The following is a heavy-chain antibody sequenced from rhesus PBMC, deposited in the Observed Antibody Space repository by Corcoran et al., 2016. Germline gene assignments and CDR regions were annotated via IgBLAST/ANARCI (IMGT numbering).Heavy chain of an antibody. CDR1: GYPFGDYG. CDR3: ARASSGWYHYFDY. D-gene: IGHD6-31*01. CDR2: ISYTGKTI. V-gene: IGHV3-183*01. J-gene: IGHJ4*01. Sequence: EVQLVESGGGLVKPGASLRLSCAASGYPFGDYGMHWVRQVPGTGLEWVSFISYTGKTIYDADTVKGRFTISRDNAKNSLSLQMNSLRAEDTAVYYCARASSGWYHYFDYWGQGVLVTVSS.